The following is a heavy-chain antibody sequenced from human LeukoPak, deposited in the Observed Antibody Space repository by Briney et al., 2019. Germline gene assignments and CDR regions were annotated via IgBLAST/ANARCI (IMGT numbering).Heavy chain of an antibody. V-gene: IGHV4-38-2*02. Sequence: SETLSLTCTVSGYSISSGYYWGWIRQPPGKGLEWIGSIYHSGSTYYNPPLKSRVTISVDTSKNQFSLKLSSVTAADTAVYYCARLPKYEPIDYWGQGTLVTVSS. CDR1: GYSISSGYY. CDR3: ARLPKYEPIDY. J-gene: IGHJ4*02. D-gene: IGHD2-2*01. CDR2: IYHSGST.